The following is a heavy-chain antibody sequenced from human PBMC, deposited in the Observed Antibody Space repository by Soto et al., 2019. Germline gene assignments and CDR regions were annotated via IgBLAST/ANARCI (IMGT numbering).Heavy chain of an antibody. CDR1: GYTFTDYF. D-gene: IGHD2-21*01. CDR3: ARLMHYSHSGGSSHSGFDM. CDR2: INPYSGGA. Sequence: QVQLVQSGAEVKKPGASVKVSCEASGYTFTDYFIHWVRQAPGQGLEWIGRINPYSGGADLSQKFQGRITMTRDTYIGTAYMEVSSLRSDDTAVFYCARLMHYSHSGGSSHSGFDMWGQGTLVTVSS. V-gene: IGHV1-2*02. J-gene: IGHJ3*02.